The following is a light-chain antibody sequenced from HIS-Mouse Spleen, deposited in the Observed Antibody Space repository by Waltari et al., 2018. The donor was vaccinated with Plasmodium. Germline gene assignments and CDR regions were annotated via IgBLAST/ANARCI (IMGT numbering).Light chain of an antibody. V-gene: IGKV1-33*01. CDR2: DAS. CDR3: QQYGSSLT. Sequence: DIQMTQSPSSLSASVGDRVTITCQASQDISNYLNWYQQKPGKAPKLLIYDASNLETGVPSRFSGSGSGTDFTFTISSLQPEDIATYYCQQYGSSLTFGPGTKVDIK. J-gene: IGKJ3*01. CDR1: QDISNY.